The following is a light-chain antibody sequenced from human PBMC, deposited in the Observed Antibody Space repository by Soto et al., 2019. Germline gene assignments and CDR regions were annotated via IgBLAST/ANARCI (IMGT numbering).Light chain of an antibody. J-gene: IGLJ2*01. CDR1: SSDVGSYNF. Sequence: QSVLTQPASVSGSPGQSITISCTGTSSDVGSYNFVSWYQQHPGKAPKLMIYEVNNRPSGVSNRFSGSKSGNTASLTISGLQAEDEADYYCSSYTRSSTLVVFGGGTKVTVL. CDR3: SSYTRSSTLVV. CDR2: EVN. V-gene: IGLV2-14*01.